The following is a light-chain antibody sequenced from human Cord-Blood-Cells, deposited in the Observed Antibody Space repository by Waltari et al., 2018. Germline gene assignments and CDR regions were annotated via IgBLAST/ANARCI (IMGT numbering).Light chain of an antibody. CDR1: QSISSW. Sequence: DIQMTQSPSTLSASVGDRVTITCRASQSISSWLAWYQQKPGKAPKLLIYKASSLESGFPSRCSGSGSGTEFTLTISSLQPDDFATYYCQQYNSYWTFGQGTKVEIK. V-gene: IGKV1-5*03. CDR3: QQYNSYWT. J-gene: IGKJ1*01. CDR2: KAS.